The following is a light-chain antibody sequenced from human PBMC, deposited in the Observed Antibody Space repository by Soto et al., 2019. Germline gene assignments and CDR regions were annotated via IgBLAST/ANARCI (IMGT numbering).Light chain of an antibody. CDR1: SGSVSASNY. V-gene: IGLV8-61*01. CDR3: LLFMGSGIGV. Sequence: QTVVTQEPSLSVSPGGTVTLTCGLSSGSVSASNYPSWYQQTPGQAPRTLIYSTSTRSSGVPDRFSGSILGNKAALTIRGAQAEDESDYPCLLFMGSGIGVFGGGTKLPVL. CDR2: STS. J-gene: IGLJ3*02.